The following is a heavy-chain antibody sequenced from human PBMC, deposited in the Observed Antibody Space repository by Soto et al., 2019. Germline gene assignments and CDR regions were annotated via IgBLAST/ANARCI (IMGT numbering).Heavy chain of an antibody. CDR1: GGTFSSYT. CDR3: ARDGAEYYYDSSGYYDY. D-gene: IGHD3-22*01. CDR2: IIPIFGTA. Sequence: ASVKVSCKASGGTFSSYTISWVRQAPGQGLEWMGRIIPIFGTANYAQKFQGRVTITADESTSTAYMELSSLRSEDTAVYYCARDGAEYYYDSSGYYDYWGQGTLVTVSS. V-gene: IGHV1-69*13. J-gene: IGHJ4*02.